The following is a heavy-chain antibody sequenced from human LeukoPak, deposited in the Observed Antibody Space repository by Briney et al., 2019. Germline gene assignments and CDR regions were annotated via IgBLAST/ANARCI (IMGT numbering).Heavy chain of an antibody. J-gene: IGHJ6*03. V-gene: IGHV4-34*01. Sequence: SETLSLTCAVSGGSFSGYYWSWIRQPPGKGLEWIGEINDSGSTNYNPSLKSRVTISMDTSKSQFSLNLTSATVADTAVYYCARENDYWNYFYMDVWGKGTAVSVS. CDR2: INDSGST. CDR3: ARENDYWNYFYMDV. CDR1: GGSFSGYY. D-gene: IGHD4-11*01.